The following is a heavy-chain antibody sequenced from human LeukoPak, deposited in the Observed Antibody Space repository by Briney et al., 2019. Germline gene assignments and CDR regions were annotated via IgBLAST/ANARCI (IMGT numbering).Heavy chain of an antibody. D-gene: IGHD6-13*01. J-gene: IGHJ4*02. CDR1: GGTFSSSS. Sequence: ASVKVSCKASGGTFSSSSINWVRQAPGQGLEWMGRIIPFLGIPNYAQKFQGRVAITADKSTSTAYMELSSLRSEDTAVYYCARAAAGHVFDFWGQGTLVTVSS. CDR2: IIPFLGIP. V-gene: IGHV1-69*04. CDR3: ARAAAGHVFDF.